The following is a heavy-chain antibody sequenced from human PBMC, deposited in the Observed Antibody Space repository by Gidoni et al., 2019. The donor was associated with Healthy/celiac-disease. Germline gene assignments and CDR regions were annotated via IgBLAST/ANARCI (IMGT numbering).Heavy chain of an antibody. CDR2: IYWNGHT. D-gene: IGHD4-17*01. CDR3: AHRDYGGNSGFDS. J-gene: IGHJ4*02. Sequence: QVTLKESGPTLVKPTQTLTLTCTFSGFSLSTSGVSVVWIRQPPVKTLEWLALIYWNGHTRSSPSMKSRLTITMDNYKNQVVLTMTNLDPVDTATYYCAHRDYGGNSGFDSWGQGTLVTVSS. V-gene: IGHV2-5*01. CDR1: GFSLSTSGVS.